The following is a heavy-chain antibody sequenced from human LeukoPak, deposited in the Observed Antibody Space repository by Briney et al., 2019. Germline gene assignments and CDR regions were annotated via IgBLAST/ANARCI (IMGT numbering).Heavy chain of an antibody. CDR3: ARDFVGGSYPDY. CDR1: GGSISSSNW. V-gene: IGHV4-4*02. D-gene: IGHD1-26*01. Sequence: AETLSLTCAVSGGSISSSNWWSWVRLPPGKGLEWIGEIYHSGSTNYNPSLKSRVTISVDKSKNQFSLKLSSVTAADTAVYYCARDFVGGSYPDYWGQGTLVTVSS. J-gene: IGHJ4*02. CDR2: IYHSGST.